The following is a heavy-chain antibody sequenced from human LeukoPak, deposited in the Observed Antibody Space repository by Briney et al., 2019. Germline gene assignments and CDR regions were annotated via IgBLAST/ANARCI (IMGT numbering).Heavy chain of an antibody. CDR3: ARLYDSSGYYYPFDY. J-gene: IGHJ4*02. D-gene: IGHD3-22*01. Sequence: SETLSLTCTVSGGSISNYYWSWIRQPPGKGLEWIGYIYYSGSTNYNPSLKSRVTISVDTSKNHFSLKLSSVTAADTAVYYCARLYDSSGYYYPFDYWGQGTLVTVSS. CDR1: GGSISNYY. V-gene: IGHV4-59*08. CDR2: IYYSGST.